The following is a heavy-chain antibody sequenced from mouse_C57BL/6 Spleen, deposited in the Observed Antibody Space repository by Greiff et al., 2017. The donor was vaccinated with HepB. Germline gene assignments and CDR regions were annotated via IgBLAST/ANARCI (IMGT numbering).Heavy chain of an antibody. J-gene: IGHJ4*01. Sequence: VKLMESGGDLVKPGGSLKLSCAASGFTFSSYGMSWVRQTPDKRLEWVATISSGGSYTYYPDSVKGRFTISRDNAKNTLYLQMSSLKSEDTAMYYCARRYGYRSGGYAMDYWGQGTSVTVSS. CDR1: GFTFSSYG. CDR2: ISSGGSYT. CDR3: ARRYGYRSGGYAMDY. V-gene: IGHV5-6*02. D-gene: IGHD1-1*01.